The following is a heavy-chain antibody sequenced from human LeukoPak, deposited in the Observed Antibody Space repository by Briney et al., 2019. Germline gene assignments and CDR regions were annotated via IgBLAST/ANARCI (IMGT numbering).Heavy chain of an antibody. CDR2: ISSSGSTI. D-gene: IGHD3-10*02. Sequence: SGGSPRLSCAASGFTFSSYEMNWVRQAPGKGLEWVSYISSSGSTIYYADSVKGRFTISRDNAKNSLYLQMNSLRAEDTAVYYCAELGITMIGGVWGKGTTVTIFS. J-gene: IGHJ6*04. CDR3: AELGITMIGGV. V-gene: IGHV3-48*03. CDR1: GFTFSSYE.